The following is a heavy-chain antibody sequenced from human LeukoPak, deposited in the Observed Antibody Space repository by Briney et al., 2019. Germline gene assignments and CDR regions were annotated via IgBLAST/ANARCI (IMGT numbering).Heavy chain of an antibody. CDR2: INPKSGGT. CDR3: ARGWTDDTGY. CDR1: GYTFTGYY. D-gene: IGHD1-1*01. Sequence: ASVKVSCKAFGYTFTGYYMHWVRQAPGQGLEWMGWINPKSGGTNYAQEFQGRVTTTRDASISTAYMELRSLTSDDTAVYYCARGWTDDTGYWGQGTLVTVSS. J-gene: IGHJ4*02. V-gene: IGHV1-2*02.